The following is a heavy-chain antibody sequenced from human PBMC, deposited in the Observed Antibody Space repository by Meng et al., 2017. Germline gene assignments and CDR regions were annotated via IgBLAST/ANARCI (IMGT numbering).Heavy chain of an antibody. CDR2: IIPIFGTA. V-gene: IGHV1-69*01. CDR3: ARDYGDYAWIAKRWFDP. J-gene: IGHJ5*02. Sequence: QAELVQSGAEVKKPGSSVKVSCKASGGTFSSYAISWVRQAPGQGLEWMGGIIPIFGTANYAQKFQGRVTITADESTSTAYMELSSLRSEDTAVYYCARDYGDYAWIAKRWFDPWGQGTLVTVSS. D-gene: IGHD4-17*01. CDR1: GGTFSSYA.